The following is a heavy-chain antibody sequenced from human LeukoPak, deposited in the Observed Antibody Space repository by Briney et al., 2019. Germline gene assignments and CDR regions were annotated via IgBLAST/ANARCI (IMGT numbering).Heavy chain of an antibody. D-gene: IGHD1-26*01. CDR1: GYTFTSYG. V-gene: IGHV1-69*01. CDR3: AKDCGSYPGWFDP. CDR2: IIPIFGTA. Sequence: GSSVKVSCKASGYTFTSYGMNWVRQAPGQGLEWMGGIIPIFGTANYAQKFQGRVTITADESTSTAYMELSSLRSEDTAVYYCAKDCGSYPGWFDPWGQGTLVTVSS. J-gene: IGHJ5*02.